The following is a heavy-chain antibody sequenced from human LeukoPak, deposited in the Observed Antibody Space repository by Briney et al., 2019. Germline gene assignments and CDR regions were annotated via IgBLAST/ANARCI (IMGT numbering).Heavy chain of an antibody. CDR2: IYHSGST. Sequence: SETLSLTCAVSGGSISSGGYSWSWIRQPPGKGLEWIGYIYHSGSTYYNPSLKSRVTISVDRSKNQFSLKLSSVTAADTAAYYCARVSGVVTAIEFDYWGQGTLVTVSS. CDR1: GGSISSGGYS. CDR3: ARVSGVVTAIEFDY. D-gene: IGHD2-21*02. J-gene: IGHJ4*02. V-gene: IGHV4-30-2*01.